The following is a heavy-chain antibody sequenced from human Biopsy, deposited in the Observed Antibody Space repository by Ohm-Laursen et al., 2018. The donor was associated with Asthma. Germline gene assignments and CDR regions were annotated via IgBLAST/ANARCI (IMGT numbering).Heavy chain of an antibody. CDR1: YGSITSGGYS. CDR2: LFHSGTT. D-gene: IGHD3-22*01. Sequence: SDTLSLTCTVSYGSITSGGYSWNWIRQPPGKGLEWIAYLFHSGTTYYNPSLKSRVTISVDRSKRQFSLKVNSVTAADTAVYYCARMITMIQAANYYSYAMDVWGQGTTVTVSS. V-gene: IGHV4-30-2*01. J-gene: IGHJ6*02. CDR3: ARMITMIQAANYYSYAMDV.